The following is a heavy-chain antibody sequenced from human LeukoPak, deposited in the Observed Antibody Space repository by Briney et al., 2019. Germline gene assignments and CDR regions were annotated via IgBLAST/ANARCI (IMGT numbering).Heavy chain of an antibody. D-gene: IGHD6-19*01. J-gene: IGHJ5*02. CDR3: AKRSRDSSGWFDH. Sequence: GGSLRLSCAASGFTFNSYAMSWVRQAPGKGLERVSAIGGSGGTTYYADSVKGRFTISRDNSKDTLYLQMNSLRAEDTALYYCAKRSRDSSGWFDHWGQGTLVTVSS. V-gene: IGHV3-23*01. CDR2: IGGSGGTT. CDR1: GFTFNSYA.